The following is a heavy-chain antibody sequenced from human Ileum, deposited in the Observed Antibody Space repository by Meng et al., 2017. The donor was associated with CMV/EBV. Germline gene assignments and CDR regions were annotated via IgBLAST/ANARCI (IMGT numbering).Heavy chain of an antibody. CDR2: IYPGDSDT. CDR1: GYSFTSYW. D-gene: IGHD3-3*02. V-gene: IGHV5-51*01. J-gene: IGHJ6*02. Sequence: GGPLRLSCKGSGYSFTSYWIGWVRQMPGKGLEWMGIIYPGDSDTRYSPSFQGQVTISADKSISTAYLQWSSLKASDTAMYYCARAAPSSSIRGVFDYYGMDVWGQGTTVTVSS. CDR3: ARAAPSSSIRGVFDYYGMDV.